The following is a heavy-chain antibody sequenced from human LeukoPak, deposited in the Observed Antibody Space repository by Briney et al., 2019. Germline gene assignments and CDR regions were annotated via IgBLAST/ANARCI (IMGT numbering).Heavy chain of an antibody. CDR1: GYRLTEVF. Sequence: ASVKVSCKVSGYRLTEVFIHWVRQAPGEGLEWMGGFDPEEGERLYARKFQGRVTMTEDTSTDTAYMELSTLGFEDTAVYYCARDQGIGAAGFDFWGQGTLVTVSS. V-gene: IGHV1-24*01. CDR3: ARDQGIGAAGFDF. J-gene: IGHJ4*02. D-gene: IGHD3-16*01. CDR2: FDPEEGER.